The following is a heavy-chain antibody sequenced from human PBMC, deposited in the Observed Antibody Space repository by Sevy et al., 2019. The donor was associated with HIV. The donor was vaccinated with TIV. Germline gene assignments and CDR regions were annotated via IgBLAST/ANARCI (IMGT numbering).Heavy chain of an antibody. CDR1: GFTFDDYA. Sequence: GGYLRLSCAASGFTFDDYAMHWVRQAPGKGLEWVAGIYWNSGSIGYADSVKGRFTISRDNAKNSLYLQMNSLRAEDTAFYYCAKDTSPTAYSDAFDIWGQGTMVTVSS. V-gene: IGHV3-9*01. CDR2: IYWNSGSI. J-gene: IGHJ3*02. D-gene: IGHD2-21*01. CDR3: AKDTSPTAYSDAFDI.